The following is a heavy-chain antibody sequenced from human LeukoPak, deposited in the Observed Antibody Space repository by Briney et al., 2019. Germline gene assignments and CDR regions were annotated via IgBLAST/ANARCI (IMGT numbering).Heavy chain of an antibody. Sequence: ASVKVSCKASGGTFSRHAISWVRQSPGQGLEWMGGIIPIFGTPNYVQKFQGRVTITADESTSTAYMELSSLRSEDTAVYYCARDSSEFRSLIPHWGQGTLVTVSS. CDR3: ARDSSEFRSLIPH. CDR2: IIPIFGTP. J-gene: IGHJ1*01. CDR1: GGTFSRHA. V-gene: IGHV1-69*13. D-gene: IGHD2-21*01.